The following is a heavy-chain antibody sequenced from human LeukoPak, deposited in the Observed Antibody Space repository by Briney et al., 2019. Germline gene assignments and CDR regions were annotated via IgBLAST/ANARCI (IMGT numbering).Heavy chain of an antibody. J-gene: IGHJ4*02. V-gene: IGHV3-48*01. Sequence: GGSLRLSCAASGFIFRNYGMNWVRQAPGKGLEWVSYISSSSSTIYYADSVKGRFTISRDNAKNSLYLQMNSLRAEDTAVYYCASGNPYYYDSSGPPFDYWGQGTLVTVSS. CDR1: GFIFRNYG. CDR3: ASGNPYYYDSSGPPFDY. D-gene: IGHD3-22*01. CDR2: ISSSSSTI.